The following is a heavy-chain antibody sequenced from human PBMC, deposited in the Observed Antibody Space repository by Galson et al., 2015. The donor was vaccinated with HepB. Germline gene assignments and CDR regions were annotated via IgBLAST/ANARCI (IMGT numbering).Heavy chain of an antibody. CDR3: ARDVTWRVPARGGFDY. J-gene: IGHJ4*02. D-gene: IGHD2-2*01. Sequence: SLRLSCAASGFTFSSYAMHWVRQAPGKGLEWVAVISYDGSNKYYADSVKGRFTISRDNSKNTLYLQMNSLRAEDTAVYYCARDVTWRVPARGGFDYWGQGTLVTVSS. CDR2: ISYDGSNK. V-gene: IGHV3-30-3*01. CDR1: GFTFSSYA.